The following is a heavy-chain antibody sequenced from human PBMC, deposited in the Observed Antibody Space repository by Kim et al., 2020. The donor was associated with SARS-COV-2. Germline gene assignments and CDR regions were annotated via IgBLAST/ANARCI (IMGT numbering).Heavy chain of an antibody. CDR3: ARDLAYCGGDCYSLGALGADLYY. Sequence: GGSLRLSCAASGFTFSSYSMNWVRQAPGKGLEWVSSISSSSSYIYYADSVKGRFTISRDNAKNSLYLQMNSLRAEDTAVYYCARDLAYCGGDCYSLGALGADLYYWGPGNLVTVSP. CDR1: GFTFSSYS. V-gene: IGHV3-21*01. CDR2: ISSSSSYI. D-gene: IGHD2-21*01. J-gene: IGHJ4*02.